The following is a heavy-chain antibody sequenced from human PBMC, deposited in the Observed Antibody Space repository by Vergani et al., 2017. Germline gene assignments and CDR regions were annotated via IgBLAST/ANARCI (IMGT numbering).Heavy chain of an antibody. J-gene: IGHJ4*02. CDR1: EYSFGNYW. D-gene: IGHD1-1*01. Sequence: EVELVPSGPEMRKPGESLKISCKGSEYSFGNYWIGWVRQMPGKGLEWMGIIYPADSDTRYSPSFQGQVTISAVKSISTAFLQWDSLKSSDTALYYCARHTTYTDSWGQGTLVTVSS. V-gene: IGHV5-51*01. CDR3: ARHTTYTDS. CDR2: IYPADSDT.